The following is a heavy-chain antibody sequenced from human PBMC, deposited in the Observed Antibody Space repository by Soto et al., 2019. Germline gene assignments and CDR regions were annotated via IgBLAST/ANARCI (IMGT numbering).Heavy chain of an antibody. V-gene: IGHV1-69*01. J-gene: IGHJ5*02. CDR3: ARDLGVEHQLLYGGGGHPSWFDP. CDR2: IIPIFGTT. D-gene: IGHD2-2*02. CDR1: GGTFSSYA. Sequence: QVQLVQSGAEVKKPGSSVKVSCKASGGTFSSYAISWVRQAPGQGLEWMGGIIPIFGTTNYAQKFQGRVTITADESTSTAYMELSSLRSEDTAVYYCARDLGVEHQLLYGGGGHPSWFDPWGQGTLVTVSS.